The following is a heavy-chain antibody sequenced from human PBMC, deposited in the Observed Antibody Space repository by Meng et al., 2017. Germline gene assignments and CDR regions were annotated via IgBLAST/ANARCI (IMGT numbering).Heavy chain of an antibody. CDR2: VSWNGSRT. V-gene: IGHV3-19*01. CDR1: GFTFSNSD. J-gene: IGHJ4*02. Sequence: GGSLRLSCAASGFTFSNSDMNWVRQAPGKGLEWVSGVSWNGSRTHYADSVKGRFIISRDNSRNFLYQQMNSLRAEDTAVYYCARVTGYSSPPFDYWGQGTLVTVSS. CDR3: ARVTGYSSPPFDY. D-gene: IGHD6-19*01.